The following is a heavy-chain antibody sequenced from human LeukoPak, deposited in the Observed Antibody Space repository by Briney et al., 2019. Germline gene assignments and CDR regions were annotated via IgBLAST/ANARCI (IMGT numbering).Heavy chain of an antibody. J-gene: IGHJ6*03. V-gene: IGHV3-7*01. CDR1: GFTFTSYW. CDR3: ARGYSYGSFYYYMDV. CDR2: IKQDGSEK. Sequence: GGSLRLSCAASGFTFTSYWMSWVRQAPGKGLEWVANIKQDGSEKYYVDSVKGRFTISRDNAKNSLYLQMNSLRAEDTAVYYCARGYSYGSFYYYMDVWGKGTTVTISS. D-gene: IGHD5-18*01.